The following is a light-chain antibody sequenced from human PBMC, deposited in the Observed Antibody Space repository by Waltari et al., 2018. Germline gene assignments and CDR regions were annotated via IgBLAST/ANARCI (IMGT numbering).Light chain of an antibody. V-gene: IGKV1-5*03. CDR2: KAS. CDR1: QSISRW. CDR3: QHYNSFSALFT. J-gene: IGKJ3*01. Sequence: DIQMTQSPSTVSASVGDRVTITCRASQSISRWLAWYQQKPGKAPKLLIHKASSLQSGVPSRFSGSGSGTEFTLNITSLQPDDFATYYCQHYNSFSALFTFGTGTQVDIK.